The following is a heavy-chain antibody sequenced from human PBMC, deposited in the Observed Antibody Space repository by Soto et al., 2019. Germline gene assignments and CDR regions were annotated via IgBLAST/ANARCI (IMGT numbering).Heavy chain of an antibody. Sequence: EVQLVESGGGLEQPGGSLRLSCAASGFSFSSSSMNWVRQAPGKGEEWISYIGHRSGATYYADSVRGRFSISKDNAKSSVYLQMNSLKDEDTAVYYCAEDKGERSFGYWGQGTLVTVSS. V-gene: IGHV3-48*02. CDR3: AEDKGERSFGY. CDR2: IGHRSGAT. D-gene: IGHD3-16*01. CDR1: GFSFSSSS. J-gene: IGHJ4*02.